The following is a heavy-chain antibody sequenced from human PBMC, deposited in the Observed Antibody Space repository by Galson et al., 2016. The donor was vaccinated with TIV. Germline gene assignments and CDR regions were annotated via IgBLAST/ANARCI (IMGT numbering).Heavy chain of an antibody. Sequence: SLRLSCAASGFTFSSYAMSWARQAPGKGLEWVSAISASGGSTYYADSVKGRFTISRDNSKKTVYMQMNSLRAEDTAVYYCTKVPSSGFSYYYGLDVWGQGTTVTVSS. J-gene: IGHJ6*02. CDR1: GFTFSSYA. CDR2: ISASGGST. D-gene: IGHD3-22*01. V-gene: IGHV3-23*01. CDR3: TKVPSSGFSYYYGLDV.